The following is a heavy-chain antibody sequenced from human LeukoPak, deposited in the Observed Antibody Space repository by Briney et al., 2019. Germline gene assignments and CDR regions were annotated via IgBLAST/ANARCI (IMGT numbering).Heavy chain of an antibody. CDR1: GFTFSSYA. V-gene: IGHV3-23*01. CDR2: ISASGDTT. D-gene: IGHD2-2*01. J-gene: IGHJ4*02. CDR3: AKRYCTSTSCSFFDT. Sequence: GGSLRLSCAASGFTFSSYAMGWVRQAPGKGLEWVSLISASGDTTYYADSVRGRFTISRDNSENTLYLQMNSLRAEDTAVYYCAKRYCTSTSCSFFDTWGQGTLVTVSS.